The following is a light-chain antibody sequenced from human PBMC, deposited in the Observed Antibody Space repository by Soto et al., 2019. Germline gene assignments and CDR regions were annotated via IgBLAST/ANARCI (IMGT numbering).Light chain of an antibody. CDR2: GIS. CDR1: QSISNY. V-gene: IGKV3-15*01. CDR3: QQYSKWPIT. J-gene: IGKJ5*01. Sequence: EIVLTQSPATLSLSPGEGATLSCRASQSISNYLAWFQHKPGHPPRLVIYGISTRATGIPARFSGSGSGTEFSLTISSLQSEDFAVYYCQQYSKWPITFGQGTRLEIK.